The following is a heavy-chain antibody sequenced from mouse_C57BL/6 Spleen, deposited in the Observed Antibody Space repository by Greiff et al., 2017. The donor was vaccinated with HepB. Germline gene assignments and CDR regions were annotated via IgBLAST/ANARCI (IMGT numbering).Heavy chain of an antibody. CDR2: IYPGGGYT. CDR3: ARSSDGYLDY. Sequence: QVQLKQSGAELVRPGTSVKMSCKASGYTFTNYWIGWAKQRPGHGLEWIGDIYPGGGYTNYNEKFKGKATLTADKSSSTAYMQFSSLTSEDSAIYYCARSSDGYLDYWGQGTTLTVSS. CDR1: GYTFTNYW. J-gene: IGHJ2*01. V-gene: IGHV1-63*01. D-gene: IGHD2-3*01.